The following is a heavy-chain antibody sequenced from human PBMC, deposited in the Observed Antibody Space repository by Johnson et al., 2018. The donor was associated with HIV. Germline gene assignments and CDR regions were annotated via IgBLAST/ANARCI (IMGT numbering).Heavy chain of an antibody. D-gene: IGHD1-26*01. CDR2: ISYDGSNK. CDR3: ARETDIAPYSGSYPTQAFDI. J-gene: IGHJ3*02. CDR1: GFTFSSYG. V-gene: IGHV3-30*19. Sequence: QVQLVESGGGVVQPGGSLRLSCAASGFTFSSYGMHWVRQAPGKGLEWVAVISYDGSNKYYADSVKGRFTISRDNSKNTLYLQMNSLRAEDTAVYYCARETDIAPYSGSYPTQAFDIWGQGTMVTVSS.